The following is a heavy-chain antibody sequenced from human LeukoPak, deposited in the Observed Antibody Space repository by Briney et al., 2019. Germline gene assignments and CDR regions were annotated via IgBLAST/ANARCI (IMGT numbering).Heavy chain of an antibody. CDR2: ISETGAIT. CDR3: AKYIGPSRRIFDY. CDR1: GFTFSDYY. D-gene: IGHD2/OR15-2a*01. J-gene: IGHJ4*02. Sequence: GGSLRLSCAASGFTFSDYYMSWIRQAPGKGLEWVSSISETGAITNYADSVKGRFTISRDNSKNTLYLQMSSLRAEDAAVYFCAKYIGPSRRIFDYWGQGTLVAVSS. V-gene: IGHV3-23*01.